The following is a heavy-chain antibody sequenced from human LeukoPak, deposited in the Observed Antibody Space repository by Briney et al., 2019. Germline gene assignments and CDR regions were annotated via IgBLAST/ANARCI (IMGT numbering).Heavy chain of an antibody. CDR2: IKQDGSEK. J-gene: IGHJ4*02. D-gene: IGHD6-13*01. V-gene: IGHV3-7*05. CDR1: GFTVSNNY. CDR3: ASRAGYTGSWSAFDY. Sequence: GGSLRLSCAASGFTVSNNYMSWVRQAPGKGLEWVANIKQDGSEKYYVDSVKGRFTISRDNAKNSLYLQMNSLRAEDTAVYYCASRAGYTGSWSAFDYWGQGTLVTVSS.